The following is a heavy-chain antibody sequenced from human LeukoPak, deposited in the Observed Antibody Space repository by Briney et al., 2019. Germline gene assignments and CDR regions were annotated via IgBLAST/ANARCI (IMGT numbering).Heavy chain of an antibody. CDR3: ARGLFSVSYIDY. J-gene: IGHJ4*02. V-gene: IGHV4-39*07. CDR1: GGSISSSSYY. CDR2: ISYSGST. D-gene: IGHD3-10*01. Sequence: SETLSLTCTVSGGSISSSSYYWGWIRQPPGKGLEWIGSISYSGSTSYNPSLKSRVTISVDTSKNKFSLRLSPVTAADTAVYYCARGLFSVSYIDYWGQGTLVTVSS.